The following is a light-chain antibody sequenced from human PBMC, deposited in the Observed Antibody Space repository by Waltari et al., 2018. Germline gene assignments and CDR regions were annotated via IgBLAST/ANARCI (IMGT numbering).Light chain of an antibody. CDR2: EVN. J-gene: IGLJ1*01. Sequence: QSALTQPASVSGSPGQSITIPCTGTSSDVGTHNLVSRHQQHPGKAPKPMIYEVNKRPSGVSNRLSGSKSGNTASLTISGLQAEDEADYYCSAWDGNLKIYIFGPGTRVTVL. CDR3: SAWDGNLKIYI. CDR1: SSDVGTHNL. V-gene: IGLV2-23*02.